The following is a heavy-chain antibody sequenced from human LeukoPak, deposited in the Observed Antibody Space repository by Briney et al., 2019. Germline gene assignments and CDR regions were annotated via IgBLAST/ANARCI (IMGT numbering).Heavy chain of an antibody. V-gene: IGHV1-69*05. CDR2: IIPIFGTA. CDR3: ARGRGYSYGSTSYYYYYMDV. Sequence: ASVKVSCKASGGTFSSYAISWVPQAAGQGLEWMGGIIPIFGTANCAQNFKGRVTITTEESTRTAYMELSSLRSEDTAVYYCARGRGYSYGSTSYYYYYMDVWGKGTTVTVSS. J-gene: IGHJ6*03. CDR1: GGTFSSYA. D-gene: IGHD5-18*01.